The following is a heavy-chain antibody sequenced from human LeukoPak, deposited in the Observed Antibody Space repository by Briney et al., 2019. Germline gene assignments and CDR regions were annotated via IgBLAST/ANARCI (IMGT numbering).Heavy chain of an antibody. CDR1: GFIFSTYA. CDR3: AKAKAYDFWSGSTFDY. J-gene: IGHJ4*02. CDR2: ISGSGGSP. Sequence: GGSLRLSCAASGFIFSTYAMNWVRQAPGKGLEWVSAISGSGGSPYYADSVKGRFTISRDNSKKTLYLQMNSLRDEDTAVYYCAKAKAYDFWSGSTFDYWGQGTLVTVSS. V-gene: IGHV3-23*01. D-gene: IGHD3-3*01.